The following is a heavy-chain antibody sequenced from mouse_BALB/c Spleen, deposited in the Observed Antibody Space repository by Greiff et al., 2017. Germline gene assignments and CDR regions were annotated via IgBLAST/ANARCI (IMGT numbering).Heavy chain of an antibody. V-gene: IGHV5-12-2*01. Sequence: EVKLEESGGGLVKPGGSLKLSCAASGFTFSSYTMSWVRQTPEKRLEWVAYISNGGGSTYYPDTVKGRFTISRDNAKNTLYLQMSSLKSEDTAMYYCARGRYCDVWGAGTTVTVSS. J-gene: IGHJ1*01. CDR3: ARGRYCDV. CDR2: ISNGGGST. CDR1: GFTFSSYT.